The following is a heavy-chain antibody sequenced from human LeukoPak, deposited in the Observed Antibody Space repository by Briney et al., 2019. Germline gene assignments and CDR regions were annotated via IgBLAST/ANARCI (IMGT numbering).Heavy chain of an antibody. Sequence: ASVTVSFTASGYTFTVYYMHWVRQAPGQGLEGMGIINPSGGSTSYAQKFQGRVTMTRDTSTSTVYMELSSLRSEDTAVYYCARGGYSSSSVDYWGQGTLVTVSS. D-gene: IGHD6-6*01. J-gene: IGHJ4*02. V-gene: IGHV1-46*01. CDR1: GYTFTVYY. CDR3: ARGGYSSSSVDY. CDR2: INPSGGST.